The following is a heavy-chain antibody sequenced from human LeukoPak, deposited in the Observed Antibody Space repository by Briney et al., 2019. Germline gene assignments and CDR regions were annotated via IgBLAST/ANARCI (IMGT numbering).Heavy chain of an antibody. J-gene: IGHJ4*02. CDR2: INHSGST. D-gene: IGHD3-22*01. CDR3: ARGPPTDYYDSSGFYYVFDY. Sequence: PSETLSLTCAVYGGSFSGYYWSWIRQPPGKGLEWIGEINHSGSTNYNPSLKSRVTILVDTSKNQFSLKLSSVTAADTAVYFCARGPPTDYYDSSGFYYVFDYWGQGALVTVSS. CDR1: GGSFSGYY. V-gene: IGHV4-34*01.